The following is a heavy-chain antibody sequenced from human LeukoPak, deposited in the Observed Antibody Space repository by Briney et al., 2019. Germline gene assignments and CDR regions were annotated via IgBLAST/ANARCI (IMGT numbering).Heavy chain of an antibody. CDR1: GFAFNSYA. V-gene: IGHV3-30*04. D-gene: IGHD3-10*01. CDR3: ARVSKPGWFDYYYMDV. Sequence: PGGSLRLSCAASGFAFNSYAMKWVRQAPGKGLEWLAVVLSHGNDQYYADSVQGRFTVSRDNSKNTLYLHMDNLRVEDTAVYFCARVSKPGWFDYYYMDVWGNGTTVTISS. CDR2: VLSHGNDQ. J-gene: IGHJ6*03.